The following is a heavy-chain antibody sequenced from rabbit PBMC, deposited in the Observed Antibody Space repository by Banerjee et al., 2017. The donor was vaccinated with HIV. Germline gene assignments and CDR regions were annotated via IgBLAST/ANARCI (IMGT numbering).Heavy chain of an antibody. V-gene: IGHV1S40*01. CDR2: IEANSGIA. CDR1: GFTINNNYL. Sequence: QSLEESGGDLFQPGGSLALTCTASGFTINNNYLMCWVRQAPGKGLEWIGCIEANSGIAYYASWAKGRFTISKTSSTTVTLQMTSLTAADTATYFCARGYTGGTGYYMTRLDLWGPGTLVTVS. CDR3: ARGYTGGTGYYMTRLDL. D-gene: IGHD1-1*01. J-gene: IGHJ3*01.